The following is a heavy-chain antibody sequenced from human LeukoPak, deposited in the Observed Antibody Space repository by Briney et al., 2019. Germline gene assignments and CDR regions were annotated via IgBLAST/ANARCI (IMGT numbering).Heavy chain of an antibody. CDR1: GGSISISSYY. V-gene: IGHV4-39*01. CDR3: ARSPVAGFDY. J-gene: IGHJ4*02. CDR2: IDSSGST. Sequence: SETLSLTCTVSGGSISISSYYWRWIRQPPGKGLEWIASIDSSGSTYYNPSLKSRITMFVDTSKNQFSLRLSSVTAADTAVYYCARSPVAGFDYWGQGALVTVSS. D-gene: IGHD6-19*01.